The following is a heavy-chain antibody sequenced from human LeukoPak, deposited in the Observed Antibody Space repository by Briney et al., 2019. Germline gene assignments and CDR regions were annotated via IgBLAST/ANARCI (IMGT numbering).Heavy chain of an antibody. CDR3: ARTPGPYYYDSSGSFDY. V-gene: IGHV3-7*01. J-gene: IGHJ4*02. D-gene: IGHD3-22*01. CDR1: GFTFSSYW. Sequence: PGGSLRLSCAASGFTFSSYWMNWVRQAPGKGLEWVANIKEDGSEKYYVDSVKGRFTISRDNAKNSLYLQMNSLRAEDTAVYYCARTPGPYYYDSSGSFDYWGQGTLVTVSS. CDR2: IKEDGSEK.